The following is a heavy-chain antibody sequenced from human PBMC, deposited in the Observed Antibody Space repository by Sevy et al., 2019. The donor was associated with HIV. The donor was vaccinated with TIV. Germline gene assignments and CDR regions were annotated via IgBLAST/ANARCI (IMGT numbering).Heavy chain of an antibody. CDR3: AKDRVAVAGTGGGWFDP. V-gene: IGHV3-23*01. CDR1: GFTFSSYA. J-gene: IGHJ5*02. Sequence: GGSLRLSCAASGFTFSSYAMSWVRQAPGKGLEWVSAISGSGGSTYYAYSVKGRFTISRDNSKNTLYLQMNSLRAEDTAVYYCAKDRVAVAGTGGGWFDPWGQGTLVTVSS. CDR2: ISGSGGST. D-gene: IGHD6-19*01.